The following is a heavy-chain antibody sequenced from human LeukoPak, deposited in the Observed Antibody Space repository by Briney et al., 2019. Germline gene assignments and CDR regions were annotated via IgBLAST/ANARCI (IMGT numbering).Heavy chain of an antibody. CDR1: GGSISSSSYY. D-gene: IGHD4-17*01. V-gene: IGHV4-39*01. J-gene: IGHJ6*03. Sequence: SETLSLTCTVSGGSISSSSYYWGWIRQPPGKGLEWIGSIYYSGSTYYNPSLKSRVTISVDTSKNQFSLRLNSVTAADTAVYYCARVMTTVTSPGYYYYYMDVWGKGTTVTISS. CDR3: ARVMTTVTSPGYYYYYMDV. CDR2: IYYSGST.